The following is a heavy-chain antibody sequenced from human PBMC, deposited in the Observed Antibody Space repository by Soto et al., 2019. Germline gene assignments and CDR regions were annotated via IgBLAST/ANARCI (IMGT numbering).Heavy chain of an antibody. CDR3: ARGRYGDY. CDR1: GYAFTTYG. V-gene: IGHV1-18*01. D-gene: IGHD1-1*01. J-gene: IGHJ4*02. Sequence: QVHLVQSGAEVKKPGASVKVSCQASGYAFTTYGITWVRQAPGQGLEWMGWISAHNGNTNYAHKLQGRVTVTRDTSTSPAYMELRSLRSAATAVYYCARGRYGDYWGQGALVTVSS. CDR2: ISAHNGNT.